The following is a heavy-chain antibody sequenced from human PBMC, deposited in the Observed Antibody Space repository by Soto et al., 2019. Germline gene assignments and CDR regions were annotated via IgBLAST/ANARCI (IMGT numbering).Heavy chain of an antibody. J-gene: IGHJ6*02. CDR1: GGTFSSYA. D-gene: IGHD2-15*01. Sequence: QVQLVQSGAEVKKPGSSVKVSCKASGGTFSSYAISWVRQAPGQGLEWMGGIIPIFGTANYAQKFQGRITITADKSTRTAYMELSSLRSEDTAVYYCASPRVGRWGMDVWGQGTTVTVSS. CDR3: ASPRVGRWGMDV. V-gene: IGHV1-69*06. CDR2: IIPIFGTA.